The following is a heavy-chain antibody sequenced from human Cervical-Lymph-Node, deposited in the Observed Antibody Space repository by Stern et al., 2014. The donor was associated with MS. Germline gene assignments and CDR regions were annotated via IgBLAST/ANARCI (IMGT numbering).Heavy chain of an antibody. Sequence: EVQLEESGGGLIQPGGSLRLSCAASGFTVSSNYMSWVRQAPGKGLEWVSVIYSGGSTYYADSVKGRFTISRDNSKNTLYLQMNSLRAEDTAVYYCARDGIAVAGHGGYYYYGMDVWGQGTTVTVSS. CDR1: GFTVSSNY. D-gene: IGHD6-19*01. CDR3: ARDGIAVAGHGGYYYYGMDV. J-gene: IGHJ6*02. V-gene: IGHV3-53*01. CDR2: IYSGGST.